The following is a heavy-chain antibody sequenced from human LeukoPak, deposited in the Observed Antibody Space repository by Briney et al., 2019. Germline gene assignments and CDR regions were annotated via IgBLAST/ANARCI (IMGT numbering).Heavy chain of an antibody. CDR2: IRSKAYGGTT. V-gene: IGHV3-49*04. D-gene: IGHD2-2*01. Sequence: PGGSLRLSCAASGFTFSSYNMNWVRQAPGKGLEWVGFIRSKAYGGTTEYAASVKGRFTISRDDSKSIAYLQMNSLKTEDTAVYYCTRGAVVPAAVTWFDPWGQGTLVTVSS. CDR3: TRGAVVPAAVTWFDP. CDR1: GFTFSSYN. J-gene: IGHJ5*02.